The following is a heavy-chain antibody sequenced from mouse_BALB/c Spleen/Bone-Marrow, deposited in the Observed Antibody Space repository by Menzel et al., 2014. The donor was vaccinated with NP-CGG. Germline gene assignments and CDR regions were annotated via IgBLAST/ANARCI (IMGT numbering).Heavy chain of an antibody. Sequence: QVQLQQSGPQLVRPGASVKISCKASGYSISSYWMHWVRQRPGQGPEWIGMIDPSDSETRLNQKFKDKATLTVDKSSSTAYMQLNSPTSEDPAVYYCAPHYYGYAWFAYWGQGTLVTVSA. D-gene: IGHD1-2*01. CDR1: GYSISSYW. CDR3: APHYYGYAWFAY. J-gene: IGHJ3*01. V-gene: IGHV1-74*01. CDR2: IDPSDSET.